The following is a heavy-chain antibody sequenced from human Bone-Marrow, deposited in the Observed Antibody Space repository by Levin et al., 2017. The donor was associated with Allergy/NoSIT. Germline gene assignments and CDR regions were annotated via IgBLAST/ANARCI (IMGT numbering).Heavy chain of an antibody. CDR1: GFTFSSFH. CDR3: ARLGMTSGVFLAEYYNGFDV. J-gene: IGHJ6*02. Sequence: GGSLRLSCAASGFTFSSFHIHWVRQAPGKGLELVASISGSGDYIYYADSVKGRFTISRDNAKNPVHLQMDSLRAEDTAVYYCARLGMTSGVFLAEYYNGFDVWGQGTTVTVSS. D-gene: IGHD3-10*01. CDR2: ISGSGDYI. V-gene: IGHV3-21*01.